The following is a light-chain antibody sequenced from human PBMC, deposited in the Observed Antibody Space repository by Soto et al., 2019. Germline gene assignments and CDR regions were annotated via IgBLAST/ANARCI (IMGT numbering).Light chain of an antibody. Sequence: EIVLTQSPGTLSLSPGERATLSCRSSQSVSSSYLAWYQQKPGQAPRLLIYDVSSRATGIPDRFSGSGSGTDFTLTISRLEPEDFAVYYCKQYGSSPTFGQGTKVELK. V-gene: IGKV3-20*01. CDR2: DVS. CDR3: KQYGSSPT. J-gene: IGKJ1*01. CDR1: QSVSSSY.